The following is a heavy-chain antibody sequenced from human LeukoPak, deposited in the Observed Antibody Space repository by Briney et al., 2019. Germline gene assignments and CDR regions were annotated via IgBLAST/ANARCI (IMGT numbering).Heavy chain of an antibody. CDR1: GGSLSSSSYY. V-gene: IGHV4-39*07. J-gene: IGHJ2*01. D-gene: IGHD5-18*01. CDR3: ARAEEGDTAMDPYWYFDL. Sequence: SETLSLTCTVSGGSLSSSSYYWGWIRQPPGKGLEWIGSIYYSGSTYYNPSLKSRVTISVDTSKNQFSLKLSSVTAADTAVYYCARAEEGDTAMDPYWYFDLWGRGTLVTVSS. CDR2: IYYSGST.